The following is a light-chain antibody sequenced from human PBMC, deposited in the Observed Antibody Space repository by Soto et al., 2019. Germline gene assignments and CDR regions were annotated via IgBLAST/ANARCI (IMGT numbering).Light chain of an antibody. CDR3: SSSAGIYHYLV. Sequence: QSALTQPPSASGSPGQSVTISCTGTSSDIGGYNSVSWYQQHPGKAPRHMIYEVNKRPSGVPDRFSGSKSGYTASLTVSGLQTEDEAFYYCSSSAGIYHYLVFGGGTKVTVL. CDR1: SSDIGGYNS. CDR2: EVN. V-gene: IGLV2-8*01. J-gene: IGLJ3*02.